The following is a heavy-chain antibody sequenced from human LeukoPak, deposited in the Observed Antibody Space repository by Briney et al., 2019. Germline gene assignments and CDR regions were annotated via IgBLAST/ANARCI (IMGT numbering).Heavy chain of an antibody. J-gene: IGHJ4*02. CDR1: GGSISSSNYY. CDR3: ARVPIVVVALVYYFDY. D-gene: IGHD2-15*01. Sequence: PSQTLSLTCTVSGGSISSSNYYWGWIRQPPGKGLEWIGSIYYSGSTYYNPSLKSRVTISVDTSKNQFSLKLSSVTAADTAVYYCARVPIVVVALVYYFDYWGQGTLVTVSS. V-gene: IGHV4-39*07. CDR2: IYYSGST.